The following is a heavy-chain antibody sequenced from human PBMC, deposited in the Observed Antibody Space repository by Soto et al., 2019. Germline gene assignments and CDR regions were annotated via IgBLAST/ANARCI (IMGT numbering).Heavy chain of an antibody. V-gene: IGHV4-39*01. D-gene: IGHD3-9*01. J-gene: IGHJ4*02. CDR1: GDSINSDKYY. CDR2: IYYRGNT. Sequence: SETLSLTCSVSGDSINSDKYYWGWIRQPPGKGLEWIGSIYYRGNTYYNPSLQTPVTISLDKSKSQFSLRLNSVTAADSAVYFCARLEGLATISYYFDFWGQGAQVTVSS. CDR3: ARLEGLATISYYFDF.